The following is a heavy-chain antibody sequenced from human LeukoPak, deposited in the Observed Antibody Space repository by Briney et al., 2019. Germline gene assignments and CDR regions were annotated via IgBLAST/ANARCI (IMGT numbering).Heavy chain of an antibody. J-gene: IGHJ4*02. CDR1: GFTFSSYA. CDR2: ISGNGDIT. Sequence: GALRLSCAASGFTFSSYAMSWVRQAPGKGLEWVSDISGNGDITYYTDSVKGRFTISRDNSKNTLYLQMNSLRAEGTAVYYCAKVTGGDMITYGGLDYWGQGTLVTVSS. CDR3: AKVTGGDMITYGGLDY. D-gene: IGHD3-16*01. V-gene: IGHV3-23*01.